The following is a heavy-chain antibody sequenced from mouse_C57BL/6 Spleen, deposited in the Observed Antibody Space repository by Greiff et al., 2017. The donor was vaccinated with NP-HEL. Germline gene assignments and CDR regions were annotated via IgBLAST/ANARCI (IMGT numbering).Heavy chain of an antibody. CDR1: GFNIKDYY. D-gene: IGHD1-1*01. V-gene: IGHV14-1*01. CDR2: IDPEDGDT. Sequence: VHVKQSGAELVRPGASVKLSCTASGFNIKDYYMHWVKQRPEQGLERIGRIDPEDGDTEYAPKFQGKATMTADTSSNTAYLQLSSLTSEDTAVYYCTRRYYGSSRPFDYWGQGTTLTVSS. J-gene: IGHJ2*01. CDR3: TRRYYGSSRPFDY.